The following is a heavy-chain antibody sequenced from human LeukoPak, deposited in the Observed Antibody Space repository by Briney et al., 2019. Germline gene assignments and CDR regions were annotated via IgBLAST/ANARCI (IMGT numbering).Heavy chain of an antibody. J-gene: IGHJ4*02. CDR2: IDPSDSYT. V-gene: IGHV5-10-1*01. CDR1: GYSFTSYW. Sequence: GASLQISCEGSGYSFTSYWISWVRQMPGKGLEWMGRIDPSDSYTNYSPSFQGHVTISADKSISTAYLQWSSLKASDTAMYYCASGPYPPVYWGQGTLVTVSS. CDR3: ASGPYPPVY.